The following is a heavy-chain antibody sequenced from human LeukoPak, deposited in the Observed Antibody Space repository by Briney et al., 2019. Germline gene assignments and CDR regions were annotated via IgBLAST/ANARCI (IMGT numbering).Heavy chain of an antibody. CDR3: ARVLLVEDSESHYFDH. D-gene: IGHD1-26*01. Sequence: ASVKVSGKAAGFTFSNYDISWVRQAPGQGLEWMGWISAYNGNTNYAQKLQGRVTMTTDTSTTTAYMELRTLRSDDTAVYYCARVLLVEDSESHYFDHWGQGTLVTVTS. J-gene: IGHJ4*02. CDR2: ISAYNGNT. V-gene: IGHV1-18*01. CDR1: GFTFSNYD.